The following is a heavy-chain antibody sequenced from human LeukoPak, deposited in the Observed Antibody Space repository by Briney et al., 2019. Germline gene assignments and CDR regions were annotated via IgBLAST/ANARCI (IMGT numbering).Heavy chain of an antibody. CDR2: IIPIFGTA. CDR3: ARRRAYGDYDFDY. Sequence: SVKVSCKASGGTFSSYAISWVRQAPGQGLEWMGGIIPIFGTANYAQKFQGRVTITADESTSTAYMELSSLRSEDTAVYYCARRRAYGDYDFDYWGRETLVTVPS. V-gene: IGHV1-69*01. CDR1: GGTFSSYA. D-gene: IGHD4-17*01. J-gene: IGHJ4*02.